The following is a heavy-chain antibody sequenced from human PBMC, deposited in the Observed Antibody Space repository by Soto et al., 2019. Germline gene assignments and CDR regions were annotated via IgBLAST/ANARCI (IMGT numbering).Heavy chain of an antibody. D-gene: IGHD4-17*01. Sequence: EASVKVSCKASGYTFTGYYMHWVRQAPGQGLEWMGWINPNSGGTNYAQKFQGWVTMTRDTSISTAYMELSRLRSDDTAVYYCAKTAMTTVTTQPNYYYYYGMDVWGQGTTVTVSS. CDR2: INPNSGGT. J-gene: IGHJ6*02. CDR3: AKTAMTTVTTQPNYYYYYGMDV. V-gene: IGHV1-2*04. CDR1: GYTFTGYY.